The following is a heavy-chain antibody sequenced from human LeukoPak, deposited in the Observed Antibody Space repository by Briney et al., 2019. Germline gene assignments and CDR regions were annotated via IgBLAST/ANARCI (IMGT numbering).Heavy chain of an antibody. V-gene: IGHV3-7*01. J-gene: IGHJ4*02. CDR2: IKPDGSDK. D-gene: IGHD3-16*02. Sequence: GGSLRLSCAASGFIFSNYWMAWVRQTPEKGLEWVANIKPDGSDKYYVDSVRGRFTVSRDNARNSLYLQMNNLRAEDTAVYYCVRGTAGYHSSYFDYWGQGTLVTVSS. CDR1: GFIFSNYW. CDR3: VRGTAGYHSSYFDY.